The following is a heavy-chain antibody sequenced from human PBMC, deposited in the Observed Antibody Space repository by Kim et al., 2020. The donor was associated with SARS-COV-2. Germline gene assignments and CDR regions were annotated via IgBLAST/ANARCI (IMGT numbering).Heavy chain of an antibody. CDR3: ARGRAGVVPSPIMGLGPYYDYYALDV. J-gene: IGHJ6*02. V-gene: IGHV4-34*01. D-gene: IGHD3-3*01. Sequence: SETLSLTCAVYVGSFSDYHWTWIRQSPGKGLEWIGEIDHSGATNYNPSLKSRVAKSVDTSKNQFSLKLKSVTAADTAVYFCARGRAGVVPSPIMGLGPYYDYYALDVWGQGTTVSVSS. CDR1: VGSFSDYH. CDR2: IDHSGAT.